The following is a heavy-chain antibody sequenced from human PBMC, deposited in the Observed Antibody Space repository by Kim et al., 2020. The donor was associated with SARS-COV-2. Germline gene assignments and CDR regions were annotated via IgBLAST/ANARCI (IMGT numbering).Heavy chain of an antibody. Sequence: YDQKFQGRVTITADKSTSTAYMELSSLRSEDTAVYYCARYCSGGSCSFDYWGQGTLVTVSS. D-gene: IGHD2-15*01. J-gene: IGHJ4*02. V-gene: IGHV1-69*02. CDR3: ARYCSGGSCSFDY.